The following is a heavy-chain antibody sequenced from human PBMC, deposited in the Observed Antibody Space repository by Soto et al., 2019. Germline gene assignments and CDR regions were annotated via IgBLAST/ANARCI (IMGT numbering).Heavy chain of an antibody. CDR2: IYYSGST. D-gene: IGHD2-15*01. Sequence: NPSETLSLTCTVSGGSISSYYWSWIRQPPGKGLEWIGYIYYSGSTNYNPSLKSRVTISVDTSKNQFSLKLSSVTAADTAVYYCATSVAARMDVWGQGTTVTVSS. CDR3: ATSVAARMDV. CDR1: GGSISSYY. J-gene: IGHJ6*02. V-gene: IGHV4-59*08.